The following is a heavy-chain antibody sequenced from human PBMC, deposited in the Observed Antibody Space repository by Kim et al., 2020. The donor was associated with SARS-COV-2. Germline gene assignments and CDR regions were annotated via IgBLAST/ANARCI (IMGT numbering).Heavy chain of an antibody. CDR2: ISPYNENT. D-gene: IGHD2-15*01. CDR3: ARDCSGVGCAPLY. V-gene: IGHV1-18*01. J-gene: IGHJ4*02. CDR1: GYSFTSFG. Sequence: ASVKVSCKASGYSFTSFGISWVRQAPGQGLEWMGWISPYNENTKYAQKFQGRVTMTTDISTSTAYMELRSLRSDDTAVYFCARDCSGVGCAPLYWGQGTL.